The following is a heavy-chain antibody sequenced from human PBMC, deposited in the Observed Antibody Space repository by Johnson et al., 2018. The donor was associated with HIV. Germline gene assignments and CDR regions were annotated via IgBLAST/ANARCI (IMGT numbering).Heavy chain of an antibody. CDR3: AGGEGATGYHDAFDI. CDR1: GFTFDHYD. Sequence: VQLVESGGHVVRPGGSLRLSCAASGFTFDHYDMSWVRQVPGKGLEWVSGITWNGGSTGYADSVKGRFIISRDNAKNSLYLQMNSLRAEDTGVYYCAGGEGATGYHDAFDIWGQGTMVTVSS. J-gene: IGHJ3*02. CDR2: ITWNGGST. V-gene: IGHV3-20*04. D-gene: IGHD1-26*01.